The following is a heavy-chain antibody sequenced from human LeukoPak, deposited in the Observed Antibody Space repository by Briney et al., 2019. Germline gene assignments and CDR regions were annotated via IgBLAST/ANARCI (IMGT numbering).Heavy chain of an antibody. CDR1: GYTLTELS. J-gene: IGHJ4*02. V-gene: IGHV1-24*01. D-gene: IGHD4-17*01. CDR2: FDPEDGET. Sequence: GASVKVSCKVSGYTLTELSMHWVRQAPGKGLEWMGGFDPEDGETVYAQKFQGRVTMTEGTSTDTAYMELSSLRSEDTAVYYCALLRGGDYVGGRDYFDYWGQGTLVTVSS. CDR3: ALLRGGDYVGGRDYFDY.